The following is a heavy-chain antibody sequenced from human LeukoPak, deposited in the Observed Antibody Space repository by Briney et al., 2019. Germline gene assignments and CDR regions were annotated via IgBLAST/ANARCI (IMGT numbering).Heavy chain of an antibody. D-gene: IGHD2-21*01. Sequence: SGTLSLTCAVSGGSISSSKWWSWVRQPPGKGLEWIGEIYHSGSTNYNPSLKSRVTISVDKSKNQFSLKLSSVTAADTAVYYCARRKSRALFHPMGMDVWGQGTTVTVSS. CDR3: ARRKSRALFHPMGMDV. V-gene: IGHV4-4*02. CDR1: GGSISSSKW. J-gene: IGHJ6*02. CDR2: IYHSGST.